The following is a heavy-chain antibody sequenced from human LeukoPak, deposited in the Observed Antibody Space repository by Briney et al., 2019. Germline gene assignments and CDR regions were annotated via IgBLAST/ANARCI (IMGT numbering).Heavy chain of an antibody. CDR3: ARRTTVTIPFGY. D-gene: IGHD4-11*01. CDR1: GGSFSGYY. J-gene: IGHJ4*02. V-gene: IGHV4-34*01. Sequence: PSETLSLTCAVYGGSFSGYYWSWIRQPPGKGLEWIGEINHSGSTNYNPALKSRVTISVDKPKNQFSLKLSSVTAADTAVFYCARRTTVTIPFGYWGQGTLVTVSS. CDR2: INHSGST.